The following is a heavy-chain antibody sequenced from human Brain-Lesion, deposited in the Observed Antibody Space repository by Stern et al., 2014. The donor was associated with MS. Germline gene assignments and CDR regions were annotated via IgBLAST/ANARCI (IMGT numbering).Heavy chain of an antibody. V-gene: IGHV1-3*01. J-gene: IGHJ4*02. CDR3: ARDDHRDSSGHYAPFDY. CDR2: INGVDDKT. D-gene: IGHD3-22*01. CDR1: GYTFISYA. Sequence: QVQLVQSGAEVKKPGASVKVSCKASGYTFISYAMQWVRQAPGQRLEWMGRINGVDDKTKYSHKFQGRVTITRDTSANTVYMEPSSLRSEDTAVYYCARDDHRDSSGHYAPFDYWGQGTRVTVSS.